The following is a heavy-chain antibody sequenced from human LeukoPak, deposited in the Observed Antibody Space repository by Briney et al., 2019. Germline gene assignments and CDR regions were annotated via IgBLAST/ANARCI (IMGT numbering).Heavy chain of an antibody. J-gene: IGHJ4*02. V-gene: IGHV1-2*02. CDR3: ARADRYQPVLNLDY. CDR1: GYTLTDYY. D-gene: IGHD2-2*01. Sequence: GASVRVSCKASGYTLTDYYLHWVRLAPGQGLEWMGWINPNNGGTNYAQKFQGRLTMTRDTSISTAYMELSRLTSDDTAVYVCARADRYQPVLNLDYWGQGTLLTVSS. CDR2: INPNNGGT.